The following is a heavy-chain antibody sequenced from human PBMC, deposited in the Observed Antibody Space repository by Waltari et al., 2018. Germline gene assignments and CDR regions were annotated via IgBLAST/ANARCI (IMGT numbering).Heavy chain of an antibody. CDR3: ARAAIAAAGTWWFDP. V-gene: IGHV3-74*01. D-gene: IGHD6-13*01. CDR1: GFTFSSYW. Sequence: EVQLVESGGGLVQPGGSLRLSCAASGFTFSSYWLHWVSQAPGKGLGWVARLNRDGCSTRYADSVKGRFTISRANAKNTLYLQMNSLRAEDTAVYYCARAAIAAAGTWWFDPWGQGTLVTVSS. CDR2: LNRDGCST. J-gene: IGHJ5*02.